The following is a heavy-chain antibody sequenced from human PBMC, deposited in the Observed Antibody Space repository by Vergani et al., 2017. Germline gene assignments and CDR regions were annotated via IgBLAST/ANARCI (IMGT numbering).Heavy chain of an antibody. V-gene: IGHV4-39*01. CDR2: IYYSGST. J-gene: IGHJ3*02. CDR3: ARHLDYYGSGKDAFDI. Sequence: QLQLQESGPGLVKPSETLSLTCSVSGGSIRSSYYYWGRIRQPPGKGLEWIGTIYYSGSTYYNPSLKSRVTISVDTSKNQFSLKLSSVTAADTAVYYCARHLDYYGSGKDAFDIWGQGTMVTVSS. CDR1: GGSIRSSYYY. D-gene: IGHD3-10*01.